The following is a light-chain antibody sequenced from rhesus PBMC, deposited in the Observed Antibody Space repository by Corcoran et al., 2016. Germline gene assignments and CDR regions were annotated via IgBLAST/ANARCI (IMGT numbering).Light chain of an antibody. CDR3: QPCKNYLST. CDR2: AAS. J-gene: IGKJ4*01. CDR1: QGISND. V-gene: IGKV1-41*01. Sequence: DIQMTQSPSSLSASVGDRVTITCRASQGISNDLNWYQQKTGKAHKLLIYAASILERGVPSRVSGSGAGTDCTLTSSSMQPEDFATYYCQPCKNYLSTFGGGTKVEIK.